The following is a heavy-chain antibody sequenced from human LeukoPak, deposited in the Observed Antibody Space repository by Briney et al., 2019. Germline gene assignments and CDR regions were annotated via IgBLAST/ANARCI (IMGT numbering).Heavy chain of an antibody. CDR1: GYSFTGYW. J-gene: IGHJ4*02. CDR3: ARPPNYYDSSGYEFDY. CDR2: IYPGDSDT. Sequence: GESLKISCKGSGYSFTGYWIGWVRQMPGKGLEWMGIIYPGDSDTRYSPSFQGQVTISADKSISTAYLQWSSLKASDTAMYYCARPPNYYDSSGYEFDYWGQGTLVTVSS. D-gene: IGHD3-22*01. V-gene: IGHV5-51*01.